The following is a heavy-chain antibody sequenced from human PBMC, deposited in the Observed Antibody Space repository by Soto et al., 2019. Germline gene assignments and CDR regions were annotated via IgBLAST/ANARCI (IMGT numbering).Heavy chain of an antibody. CDR1: GFTFDDYT. J-gene: IGHJ4*02. CDR2: ISWDGSSP. D-gene: IGHD2-2*01. V-gene: IGHV3-43*01. CDR3: AKGDGASYCSSTSCSLDY. Sequence: VQLVDSGGVVVQPGGSLRLSCAASGFTFDDYTMHWVRQAPGKGLEWVSLISWDGSSPYYADSVKGRFTISRDNSKNSLYLQMNSLRAEDTALYYCAKGDGASYCSSTSCSLDYWGQGTLVTVSS.